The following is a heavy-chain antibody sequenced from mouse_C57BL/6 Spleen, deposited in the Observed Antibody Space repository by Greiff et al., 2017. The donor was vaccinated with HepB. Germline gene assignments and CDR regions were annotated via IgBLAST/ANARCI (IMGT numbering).Heavy chain of an antibody. V-gene: IGHV2-9*01. D-gene: IGHD1-1*01. Sequence: VKLMESGPGLVAPSQSLSITCTVSGFSLTSYGVDWVRQPPGKGLEWLGVIWGGGSTNYNSALMSRLSISKDNSKSQVFLKMNSLQTDDTAMYYCAKRGTTVVEDWYFDVWGTGTTVTVSS. CDR1: GFSLTSYG. J-gene: IGHJ1*03. CDR2: IWGGGST. CDR3: AKRGTTVVEDWYFDV.